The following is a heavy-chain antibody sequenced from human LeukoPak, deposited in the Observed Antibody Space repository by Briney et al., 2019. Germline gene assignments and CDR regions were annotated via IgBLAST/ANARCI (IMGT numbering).Heavy chain of an antibody. J-gene: IGHJ4*02. D-gene: IGHD6-19*01. CDR1: GFTFSSYA. Sequence: GGSLRLSCAASGFTFSSYAMHWVRQAPGKGLEYVSAISSNGGSTYYANSVKGRFTISRDNSKNTLYLQMNSLRAEDTAVYYCALNRGSGWYFHYWGQGTLVTVSS. CDR3: ALNRGSGWYFHY. V-gene: IGHV3-64*01. CDR2: ISSNGGST.